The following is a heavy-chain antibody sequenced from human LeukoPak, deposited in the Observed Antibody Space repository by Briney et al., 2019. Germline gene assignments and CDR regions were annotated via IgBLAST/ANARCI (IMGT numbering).Heavy chain of an antibody. CDR1: GFTFSSYA. V-gene: IGHV3-23*01. CDR3: ARDYHDSSGSYGVDF. D-gene: IGHD3-22*01. CDR2: ISGSGGTT. J-gene: IGHJ4*02. Sequence: PGGSLRLSCAASGFTFSSYARSWVRQAPGKGLEWGSVISGSGGTTHYAESVKGGFTIARDNSKSTLYMQMHSLRAEDTAAYYCARDYHDSSGSYGVDFWGQKPLVTVST.